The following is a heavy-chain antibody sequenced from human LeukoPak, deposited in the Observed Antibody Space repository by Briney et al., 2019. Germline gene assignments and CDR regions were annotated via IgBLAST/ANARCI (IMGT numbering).Heavy chain of an antibody. CDR1: GGSISSSSYY. Sequence: PSETLSLTCTVSGGSISSSSYYWGWIRQPPGKGLEWIGSIYYSGSTYYNPSLKSRVTISVDTSKNQFSLKLSSVTAADTAVYYCARGQYGDYAVGYGGQGPLVTVSS. V-gene: IGHV4-39*07. D-gene: IGHD4-17*01. J-gene: IGHJ4*02. CDR3: ARGQYGDYAVGY. CDR2: IYYSGST.